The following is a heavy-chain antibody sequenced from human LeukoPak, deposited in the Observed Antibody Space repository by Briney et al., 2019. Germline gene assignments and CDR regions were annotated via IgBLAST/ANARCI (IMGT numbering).Heavy chain of an antibody. V-gene: IGHV3-73*01. CDR2: IRSKANSYAT. Sequence: QPGGSLRLSCAASGFTFSGPAMHWVRQASGKGLEWVGRIRSKANSYATAYAASVKGRFTISRDDSKNTAYLQMNSLKTEDTAVYYCTRSGYSSSSEGIDYWGQGTLVTVSS. J-gene: IGHJ4*02. CDR1: GFTFSGPA. CDR3: TRSGYSSSSEGIDY. D-gene: IGHD6-6*01.